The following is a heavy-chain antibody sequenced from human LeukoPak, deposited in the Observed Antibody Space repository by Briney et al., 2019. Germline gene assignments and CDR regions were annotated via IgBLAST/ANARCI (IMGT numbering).Heavy chain of an antibody. CDR2: ISWNSGSI. CDR1: GFTFDDYA. Sequence: PGRSLRLSCAASGFTFDDYAMHWVRQAPGKGLEWVSGISWNSGSIGYADSVKGRFTISRDNAKNSLYLQMNSLRAEDTALYYCAKGPSYYYDSSGPYFDHWGQGTLVTVSS. J-gene: IGHJ4*02. V-gene: IGHV3-9*01. CDR3: AKGPSYYYDSSGPYFDH. D-gene: IGHD3-22*01.